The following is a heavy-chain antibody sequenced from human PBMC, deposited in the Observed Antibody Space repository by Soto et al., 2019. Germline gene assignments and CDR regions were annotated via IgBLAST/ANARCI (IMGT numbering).Heavy chain of an antibody. D-gene: IGHD6-6*01. CDR2: ISAYNGNT. J-gene: IGHJ4*02. V-gene: IGHV1-18*01. Sequence: GASVKVSCKAPGYTFTSYGISWVRQAPGQGLEWMGWISAYNGNTNYAQKLQGRVTMTTDTSTSTAYMELRSLRSDDTAVYYCARDRGLYSSSPGSSDYWGQGTLVTVSS. CDR3: ARDRGLYSSSPGSSDY. CDR1: GYTFTSYG.